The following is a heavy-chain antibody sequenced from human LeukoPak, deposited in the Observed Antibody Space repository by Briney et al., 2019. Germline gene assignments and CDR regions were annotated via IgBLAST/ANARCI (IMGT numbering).Heavy chain of an antibody. CDR3: ARGRSSGWWRGAFDI. V-gene: IGHV3-48*04. CDR1: GFTFSSYS. CDR2: ISSSGITI. D-gene: IGHD6-19*01. Sequence: GGSLRLSCAASGFTFSSYSMNWVRQIPGKGLEWVSYISSSGITISYADSVKGRFTISRDNAKNSLYLQMNSLRAEDTAVYYCARGRSSGWWRGAFDIWGQGTMVTVSS. J-gene: IGHJ3*02.